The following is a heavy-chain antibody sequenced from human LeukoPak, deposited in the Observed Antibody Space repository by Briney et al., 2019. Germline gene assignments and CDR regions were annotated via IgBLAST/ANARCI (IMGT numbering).Heavy chain of an antibody. D-gene: IGHD5-24*01. V-gene: IGHV4-59*01. CDR1: GGSISSYY. Sequence: SETLSLTCTVSGGSISSYYWSWIRQPPGKGLEWIGYVYYGGTTNYNPSVKSRVTISVDTSKNQFSLKLTSVTAADTAVYYCARGRGRDGDNLVNWGQGTLVTVSS. CDR2: VYYGGTT. CDR3: ARGRGRDGDNLVN. J-gene: IGHJ4*02.